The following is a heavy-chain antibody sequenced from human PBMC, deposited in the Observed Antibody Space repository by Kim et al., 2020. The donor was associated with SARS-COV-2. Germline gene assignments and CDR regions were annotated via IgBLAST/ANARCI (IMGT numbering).Heavy chain of an antibody. J-gene: IGHJ4*02. CDR3: ARPSTEYSSSFDY. D-gene: IGHD6-6*01. Sequence: NPSLKSRVTISVDTSKNHFSLKLGSVTAADTAVYYCARPSTEYSSSFDYWGQGTLVTVSS. V-gene: IGHV4-39*01.